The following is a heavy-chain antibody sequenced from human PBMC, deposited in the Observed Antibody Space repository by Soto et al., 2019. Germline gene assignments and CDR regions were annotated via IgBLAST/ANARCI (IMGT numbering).Heavy chain of an antibody. CDR2: ISYDGSNK. V-gene: IGHV3-30-3*01. CDR3: ASTTNELG. D-gene: IGHD1-26*01. J-gene: IGHJ4*02. CDR1: GFTFSSYA. Sequence: PGGSLRLSCAASGFTFSSYAMHWVRQAPGKGLEWVAVISYDGSNKYYADSVKGRFTISRDNSKNTLYLQMNSLRAEDTAVYYCASTTNELGWGQGTLVTVSS.